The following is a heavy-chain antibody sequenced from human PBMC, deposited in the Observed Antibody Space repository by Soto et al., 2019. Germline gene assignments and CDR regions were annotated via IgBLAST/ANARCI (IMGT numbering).Heavy chain of an antibody. Sequence: ASVKVSCKASGYTFTSFEINWVRQAAGQGLEWMGWMNPNSGNTGYTQKFQGRVTMTRNTSINTAYLELTGLTSDDTAVYYCARALSLIAGTASGYWGQGXLVTVSS. V-gene: IGHV1-8*01. J-gene: IGHJ4*02. CDR2: MNPNSGNT. CDR3: ARALSLIAGTASGY. D-gene: IGHD6-13*01. CDR1: GYTFTSFE.